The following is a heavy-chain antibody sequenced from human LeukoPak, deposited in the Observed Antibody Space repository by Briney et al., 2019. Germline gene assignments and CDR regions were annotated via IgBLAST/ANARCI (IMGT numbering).Heavy chain of an antibody. J-gene: IGHJ3*02. CDR3: AKVRAYYYDSSGYYYPEAFDI. CDR1: GFTFDDYA. CDR2: ISGDGGST. D-gene: IGHD3-22*01. Sequence: PGGSLRLSCAASGFTFDDYAMHWVRQAPGKGLEWVSLISGDGGSTYYADSVKGRFTISRDNSKNSLYLQINSLRTEDTALYYCAKVRAYYYDSSGYYYPEAFDIWGQGTMVTVSS. V-gene: IGHV3-43*02.